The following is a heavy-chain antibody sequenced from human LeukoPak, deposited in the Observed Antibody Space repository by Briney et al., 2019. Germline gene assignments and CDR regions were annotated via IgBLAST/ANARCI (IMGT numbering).Heavy chain of an antibody. J-gene: IGHJ5*02. V-gene: IGHV4-34*01. CDR3: ARDGLGYGSGSYYGLDP. D-gene: IGHD3-10*01. Sequence: SETLSLTCAVYGGSFSGYYWSWIRQPPGKGLEWIGEINHSGSTNYNPSLKSRVTISVDTSKNQFSLKLSSVTAADTAVYYCARDGLGYGSGSYYGLDPWGQGTLVTVSS. CDR1: GGSFSGYY. CDR2: INHSGST.